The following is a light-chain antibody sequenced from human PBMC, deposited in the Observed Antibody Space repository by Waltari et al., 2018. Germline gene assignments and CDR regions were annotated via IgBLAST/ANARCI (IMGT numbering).Light chain of an antibody. V-gene: IGKV3-15*01. J-gene: IGKJ2*03. CDR2: AAS. Sequence: EIVMTQSPATLSVSPGERVTLASRASQSVSTNLARYQQKPGQAPRLLIYAASTRATGIAARFSGSGSGTEFTLTISSLQSEDFAVYYCQHYNNWPPLYSFGQGTRLGIK. CDR1: QSVSTN. CDR3: QHYNNWPPLYS.